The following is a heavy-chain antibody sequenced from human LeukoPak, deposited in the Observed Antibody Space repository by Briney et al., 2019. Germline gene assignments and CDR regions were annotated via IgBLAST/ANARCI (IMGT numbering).Heavy chain of an antibody. Sequence: SETLSLTCTVSGGSISSYYWSWIRQPPGKGLEWIGYIYYSGSTNYNPSLKSRVTISLDTSKNQFSLKLSSVTAADTAVYFCARGVTFGGVIVPAFDIWGQGTMVTVSS. D-gene: IGHD3-16*02. CDR2: IYYSGST. J-gene: IGHJ3*02. CDR1: GGSISSYY. CDR3: ARGVTFGGVIVPAFDI. V-gene: IGHV4-59*08.